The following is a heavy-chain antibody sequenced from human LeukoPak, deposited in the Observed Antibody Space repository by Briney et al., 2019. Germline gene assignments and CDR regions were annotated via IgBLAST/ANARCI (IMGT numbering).Heavy chain of an antibody. D-gene: IGHD2-2*01. V-gene: IGHV1-18*01. CDR3: ARVPVPLYCSSTSCSPRGVFDP. CDR1: GYTFTSYG. J-gene: IGHJ5*02. Sequence: ASVKVPCKASGYTFTSYGISWVRQAPGQGLEWMGWISAYNGNTNYAQKLQGRVTMTTDTSTSTAYMELRSLRSDDTAVYYCARVPVPLYCSSTSCSPRGVFDPWGQGTLVTVSS. CDR2: ISAYNGNT.